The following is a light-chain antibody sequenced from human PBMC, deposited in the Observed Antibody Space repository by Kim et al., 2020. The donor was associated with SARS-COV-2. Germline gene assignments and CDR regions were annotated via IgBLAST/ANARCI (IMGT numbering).Light chain of an antibody. V-gene: IGKV3-20*01. Sequence: EIVLTQSPATLSLSPGERATLSCRASQSVSSYLAWYQQKPGQAPSLLIYGASSRAAGIPDRFSGSGSGTDFTLIISKLQPEDFAVYYCQQYGGVPFTFGPGTKVDIK. J-gene: IGKJ3*01. CDR1: QSVSSY. CDR2: GAS. CDR3: QQYGGVPFT.